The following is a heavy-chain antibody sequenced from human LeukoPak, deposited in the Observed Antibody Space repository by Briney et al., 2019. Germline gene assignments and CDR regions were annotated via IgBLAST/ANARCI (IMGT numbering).Heavy chain of an antibody. Sequence: GGSLRLSCAASGFTVSSNYMSWVRQAPGKGLECVSVIDNGGKTYYGDSVKGRFTISRDNSKNTVYLQMNSLRAEDTAVYYCAKAPVTSCRGAYCYPFDYWGQGTLVTVSS. CDR1: GFTVSSNY. CDR3: AKAPVTSCRGAYCYPFDY. CDR2: IDNGGKT. V-gene: IGHV3-53*01. D-gene: IGHD2-21*01. J-gene: IGHJ4*02.